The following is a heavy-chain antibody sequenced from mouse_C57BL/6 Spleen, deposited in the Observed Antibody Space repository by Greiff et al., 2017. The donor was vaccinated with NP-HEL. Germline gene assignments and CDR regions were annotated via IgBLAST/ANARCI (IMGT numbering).Heavy chain of an antibody. J-gene: IGHJ2*01. Sequence: VQLQQSGAELVKPGASVKLSCTASGFNIKDYYMHWVKQRTEQGLEWIGRIDPEDGETKYAPKFKGKATITADTSSNTAYLQLSSLTSEDTAVYYCASFYYYGSSYRYFDYWGQGTTLTVSS. D-gene: IGHD1-1*01. V-gene: IGHV14-2*01. CDR2: IDPEDGET. CDR1: GFNIKDYY. CDR3: ASFYYYGSSYRYFDY.